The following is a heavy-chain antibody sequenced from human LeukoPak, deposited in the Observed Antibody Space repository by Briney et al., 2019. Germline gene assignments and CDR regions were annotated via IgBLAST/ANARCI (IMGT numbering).Heavy chain of an antibody. D-gene: IGHD3-3*01. V-gene: IGHV3-74*01. CDR3: ARGPTIRDYDFWTMDV. Sequence: GGSPRLSCAASGLTFSSYWMHWGRQAPGKGLVWVSRGNSDGSTTNYADSVKGRFTISRDNAKNMLYLQMNSLRAEDTAVYYCARGPTIRDYDFWTMDVWGKGTTVTVSS. CDR2: GNSDGSTT. CDR1: GLTFSSYW. J-gene: IGHJ6*04.